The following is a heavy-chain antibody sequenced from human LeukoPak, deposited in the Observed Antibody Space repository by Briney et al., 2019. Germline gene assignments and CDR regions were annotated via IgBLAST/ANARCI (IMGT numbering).Heavy chain of an antibody. D-gene: IGHD6-19*01. CDR2: IFTSGST. J-gene: IGHJ4*02. V-gene: IGHV4-4*07. CDR1: GDSISTYY. Sequence: PSETLSLTCTVSGDSISTYYWSWIRQPAGKGLEWIGRIFTSGSTNYNPSLKSRVTMSLDTSKNQFSLKLNFVTAADTAVYYCARGGNSGWFDFDSWGQGTLVTVSS. CDR3: ARGGNSGWFDFDS.